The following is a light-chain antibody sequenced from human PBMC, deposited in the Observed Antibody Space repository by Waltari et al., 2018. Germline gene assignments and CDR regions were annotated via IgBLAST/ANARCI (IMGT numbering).Light chain of an antibody. CDR3: LLYYSGVRV. V-gene: IGLV7-46*01. CDR1: TGAVTSRNF. J-gene: IGLJ3*02. CDR2: DVG. Sequence: QAVVTQESSLTVSPGGTVTLTCGSSTGAVTSRNFPYWFQQKPGQAPKTLIYDVGRQHSRTPARFSGSVLGDKAALTLSGAEPDDEATYYCLLYYSGVRVFGGGTKLTVL.